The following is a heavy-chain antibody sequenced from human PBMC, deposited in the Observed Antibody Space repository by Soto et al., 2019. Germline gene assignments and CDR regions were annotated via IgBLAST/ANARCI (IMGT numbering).Heavy chain of an antibody. CDR2: ITNDGSQR. J-gene: IGHJ4*02. D-gene: IGHD1-1*01. CDR3: GRDEDNEANAIEN. CDR1: VFNFSLYC. Sequence: LRLSXELSVFNFSLYCMHWCLHSPCKGLEWVAVITNDGSQRHHAYSVEGRFTISRDNSKNTLYLQMNDLGAEDTAVYYCGRDEDNEANAIENWGQGTLVTVSS. V-gene: IGHV3-33*01.